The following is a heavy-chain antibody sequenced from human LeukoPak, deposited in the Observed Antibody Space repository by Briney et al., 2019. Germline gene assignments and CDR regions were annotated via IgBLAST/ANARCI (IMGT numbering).Heavy chain of an antibody. V-gene: IGHV4-39*01. D-gene: IGHD3-10*01. CDR1: GGSISGSSYL. CDR3: ARLKEGIDY. Sequence: SETLSLTCAVSGGSISGSSYLWGWIRQPPGKGLEWIGSIYYSGNTYYNPSLKSRVTISVDTSKNQFSLKLSSVTAADTAVYYCARLKEGIDYWGQGTLVTVSS. J-gene: IGHJ4*02. CDR2: IYYSGNT.